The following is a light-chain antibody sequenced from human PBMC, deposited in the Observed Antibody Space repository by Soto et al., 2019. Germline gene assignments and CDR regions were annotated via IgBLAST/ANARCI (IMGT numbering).Light chain of an antibody. Sequence: DIQMTQSPSTLSASVGDRVTVTCRASQSINSWLAWYQQKPGKAPKLLIYDASSLQSGVPSRFTDSGFGTEFTLTISSLQPDDFATYYCQQYHRYSRTFGQGTKVDIK. CDR2: DAS. V-gene: IGKV1-5*01. CDR1: QSINSW. CDR3: QQYHRYSRT. J-gene: IGKJ1*01.